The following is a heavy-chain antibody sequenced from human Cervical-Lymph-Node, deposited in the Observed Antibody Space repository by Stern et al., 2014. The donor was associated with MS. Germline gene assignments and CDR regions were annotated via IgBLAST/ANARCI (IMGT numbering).Heavy chain of an antibody. D-gene: IGHD6-13*01. CDR3: ARGAGSSSWYPHFDY. Sequence: QLQLQESGPGLVKPSQTLSLTCTVSGGSISSGGYYWTWIRQHPGKGLEGIGYIPYIGSTYYTPSLKSRVSISVDTSKNQVSLKVNSVTAADTAVYYCARGAGSSSWYPHFDYWGQGTLVTVSS. J-gene: IGHJ4*02. V-gene: IGHV4-31*03. CDR2: IPYIGST. CDR1: GGSISSGGYY.